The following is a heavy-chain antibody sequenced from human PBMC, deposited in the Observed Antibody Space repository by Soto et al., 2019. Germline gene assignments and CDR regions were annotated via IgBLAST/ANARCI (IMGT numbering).Heavy chain of an antibody. CDR1: GFSLRNYA. V-gene: IGHV3-23*01. Sequence: PGGTLRLSCEASGFSLRNYAMTWVRQAPGKGLEWVSLISANDVGTYYAESVKTRFTISTDQSRNTVYLQTDSLRADDTAIYYCAKAKNDYNWDNRHPFDYWGQGTLVTVSS. CDR2: ISANDVGT. D-gene: IGHD1-20*01. J-gene: IGHJ4*02. CDR3: AKAKNDYNWDNRHPFDY.